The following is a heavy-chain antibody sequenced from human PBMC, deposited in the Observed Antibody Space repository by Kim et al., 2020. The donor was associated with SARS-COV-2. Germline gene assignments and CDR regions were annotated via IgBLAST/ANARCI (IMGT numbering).Heavy chain of an antibody. J-gene: IGHJ5*02. Sequence: GGSLRLSCAASGFTFSSYSMNWVRQAPGKGLEWVSSISSSSSYIYYADSVKGRFTISRDNAKNSLYLQMNSLRAEDTAVYYCARDKGHGTGTIAKTNWFDPWGQGTLVTVSS. CDR3: ARDKGHGTGTIAKTNWFDP. CDR1: GFTFSSYS. D-gene: IGHD1-7*01. CDR2: ISSSSSYI. V-gene: IGHV3-21*01.